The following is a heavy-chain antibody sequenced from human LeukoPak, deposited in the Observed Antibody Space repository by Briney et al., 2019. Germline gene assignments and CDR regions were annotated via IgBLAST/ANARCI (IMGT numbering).Heavy chain of an antibody. CDR2: VRTTAEGETT. J-gene: IGHJ4*02. CDR3: TAGLGKTDDDS. Sequence: WGSLRLSCEGSGFNFNDAWMSWIRQAPGKGLEWVGRVRTTAEGETTDYAAPVRGRFITSRDDSKNMVFLQMNRLETEDTAIYYCTAGLGKTDDDSWGQGTLVTVSS. CDR1: GFNFNDAW. V-gene: IGHV3-15*01. D-gene: IGHD4-11*01.